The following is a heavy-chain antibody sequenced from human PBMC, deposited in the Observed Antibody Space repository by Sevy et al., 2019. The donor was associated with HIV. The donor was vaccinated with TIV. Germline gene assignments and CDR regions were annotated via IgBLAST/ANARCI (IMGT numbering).Heavy chain of an antibody. CDR1: GGSISSGDYY. CDR2: IYYSGST. CDR3: ARDGYGGEWDY. D-gene: IGHD3-10*01. J-gene: IGHJ4*02. V-gene: IGHV4-30-4*01. Sequence: SETLSLTCTVSGGSISSGDYYWSWIRQPPGKGLEWIGYIYYSGSTYYNPSLKSRVTISIDTSKNQFSLKLSSVTAADTAVYYCARDGYGGEWDYWGRGTLVTVSS.